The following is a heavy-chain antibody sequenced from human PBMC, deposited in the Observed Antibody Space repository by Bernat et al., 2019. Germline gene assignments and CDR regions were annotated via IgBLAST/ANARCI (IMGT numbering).Heavy chain of an antibody. Sequence: QVQLVQSGAEVKKPGASVKVSCKASGYTFTGYYMHWVRQAPGQGFEWMGWINPNSGGTNYAQKFQGWVTMTRDKPISTACRERRRLRSDDTAVYYCAREGPYYDFWSGYDSSWYGMDVWGQGTTVTVSS. CDR3: AREGPYYDFWSGYDSSWYGMDV. CDR2: INPNSGGT. J-gene: IGHJ6*02. V-gene: IGHV1-2*04. CDR1: GYTFTGYY. D-gene: IGHD3-3*01.